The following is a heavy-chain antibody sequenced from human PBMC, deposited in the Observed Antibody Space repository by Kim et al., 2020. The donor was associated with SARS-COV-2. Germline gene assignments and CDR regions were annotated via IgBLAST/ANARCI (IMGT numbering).Heavy chain of an antibody. CDR3: ARWNNWNYWFDP. Sequence: NYNPSLKRRVTISVDTSKNHFSLKLSSVTAADTAVYYCARWNNWNYWFDPWGQGTLVTVSS. J-gene: IGHJ5*02. V-gene: IGHV4-4*09. D-gene: IGHD1-7*01.